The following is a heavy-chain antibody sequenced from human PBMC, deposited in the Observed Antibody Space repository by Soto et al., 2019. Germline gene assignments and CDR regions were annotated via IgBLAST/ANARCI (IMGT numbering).Heavy chain of an antibody. V-gene: IGHV1-69*13. J-gene: IGHJ4*02. D-gene: IGHD1-26*01. CDR2: IIPIFGTA. Sequence: SVKVSCKASGGTFSSYAISWVRQAPGQRLEWMGGIIPIFGTANYAQKFQGRVTITADESTSTAYMELSSLRSEDTAVYYCARGYSGSYVGEYYFDYWGQGTLVTVSS. CDR1: GGTFSSYA. CDR3: ARGYSGSYVGEYYFDY.